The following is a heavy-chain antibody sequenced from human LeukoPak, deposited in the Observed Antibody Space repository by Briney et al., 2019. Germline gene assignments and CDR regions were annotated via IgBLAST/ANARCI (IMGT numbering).Heavy chain of an antibody. J-gene: IGHJ4*02. CDR2: ISAYNGNT. CDR1: GYTFTSYG. D-gene: IGHD1-1*01. CDR3: ARDSFPSNWNDGFDY. Sequence: ASVKVSCKASGYTFTSYGISWVRQAPGQGLEWMGWISAYNGNTNYAQKLQGRVTMTTDTSTSTAYMELRSLRSDDTAVYYCARDSFPSNWNDGFDYWGQGTLVTVSS. V-gene: IGHV1-18*01.